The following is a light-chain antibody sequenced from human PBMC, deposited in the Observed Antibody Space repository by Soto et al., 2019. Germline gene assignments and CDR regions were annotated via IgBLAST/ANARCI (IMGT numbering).Light chain of an antibody. Sequence: EIVWTPSPATLSLSPGERTTVTYRSSQCVSSYLAWYQQNPGQAPRLLSYDASNRATGIPARFSGSGSGTDFTRTIISLEPEDFAVYYCQQRRNWITFGQGTRLEIK. J-gene: IGKJ5*01. CDR3: QQRRNWIT. CDR1: QCVSSY. CDR2: DAS. V-gene: IGKV3-11*01.